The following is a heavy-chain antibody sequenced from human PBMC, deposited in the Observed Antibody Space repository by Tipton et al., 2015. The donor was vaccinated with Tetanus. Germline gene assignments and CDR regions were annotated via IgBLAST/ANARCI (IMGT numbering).Heavy chain of an antibody. J-gene: IGHJ5*02. CDR2: IYYNGNT. Sequence: TLSLTCTVSGGSLFSGSFYWAWIRQPSGKGLEWIGNIYYNGNTYYLSSLESRVTISADTSNNQFSLSLRSVTAADTAVYYCARQADNWFDPWGQGTLVTVSS. V-gene: IGHV4-39*01. CDR1: GGSLFSGSFY. D-gene: IGHD6-25*01. CDR3: ARQADNWFDP.